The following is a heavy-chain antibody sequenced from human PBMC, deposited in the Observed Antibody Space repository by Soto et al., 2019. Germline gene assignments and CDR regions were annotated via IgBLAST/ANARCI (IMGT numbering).Heavy chain of an antibody. CDR2: IWYDGSNK. CDR1: GFTFSSYG. CDR3: ARVHVSGSYLNWFDP. D-gene: IGHD3-16*01. Sequence: QVQLVESGGGVVQPGRSLRLSCAASGFTFSSYGMHWVRQAPGKGLEGVAVIWYDGSNKYYADSVKGRFTISRDNSKNTLYLQMNSLRAGDTAVYYCARVHVSGSYLNWFDPGAQGTLVTVSS. J-gene: IGHJ5*02. V-gene: IGHV3-33*01.